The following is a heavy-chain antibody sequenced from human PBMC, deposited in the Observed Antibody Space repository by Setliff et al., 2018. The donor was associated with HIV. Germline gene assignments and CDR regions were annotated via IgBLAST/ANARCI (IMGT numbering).Heavy chain of an antibody. CDR3: ARGGSITLINYFDP. CDR2: IIPFFGTV. D-gene: IGHD3-10*01. Sequence: ASVKVSCKASGGTFSRYTISWVRQAPGQGLEWMGGIIPFFGTVVYAPKFQGRVTITANESTSTSYFELSSLRSEDTGVYYCARGGSITLINYFDPWGQGTQVTVSS. CDR1: GGTFSRYT. J-gene: IGHJ5*02. V-gene: IGHV1-69*13.